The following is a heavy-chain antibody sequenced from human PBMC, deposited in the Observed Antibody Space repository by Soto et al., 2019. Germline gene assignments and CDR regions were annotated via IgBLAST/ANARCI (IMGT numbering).Heavy chain of an antibody. J-gene: IGHJ4*02. D-gene: IGHD3-9*01. CDR2: IYYSGST. V-gene: IGHV4-31*03. CDR1: GGSISSGGYY. Sequence: SETLSLTCTVSGGSISSGGYYWSWIRQHPGKGLEWIGYIYYSGSTYYNPSLKSRVTISVDTSKNQFSLKLSSVTAADTAVYYCAREVGILTGYYQYYFDYWGQGTLVTVS. CDR3: AREVGILTGYYQYYFDY.